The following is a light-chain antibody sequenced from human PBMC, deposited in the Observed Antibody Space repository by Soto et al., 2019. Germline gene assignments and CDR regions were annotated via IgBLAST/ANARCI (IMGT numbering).Light chain of an antibody. CDR2: GAS. CDR1: QSVSSNY. CDR3: PQYGTSPPIT. V-gene: IGKV3-20*01. Sequence: EIVLTQSPGTLSLSPGERATLSCRASQSVSSNYLAWYQQKPGQAPRLLIYGASTRATGIPDRFSGSGSGTDFTLTITRLEPEDFAVYYCPQYGTSPPITFGHGTRLEI. J-gene: IGKJ5*01.